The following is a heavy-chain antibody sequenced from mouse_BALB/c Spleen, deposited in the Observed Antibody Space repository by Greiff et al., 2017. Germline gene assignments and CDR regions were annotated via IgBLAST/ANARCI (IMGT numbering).Heavy chain of an antibody. CDR2: IRNKANGYTT. V-gene: IGHV7-3*02. D-gene: IGHD3-1*01. J-gene: IGHJ4*01. Sequence: EVMLVESGGGLVQPGGSLRLSCATSGFTFTDYYMSWVRQPPGKALEWLGFIRNKANGYTTEYSASVKGRFTISRDNSQSILYLQMNTLRAEDSATYYCAREGSSDAMDYWGQGTSVTVSS. CDR3: AREGSSDAMDY. CDR1: GFTFTDYY.